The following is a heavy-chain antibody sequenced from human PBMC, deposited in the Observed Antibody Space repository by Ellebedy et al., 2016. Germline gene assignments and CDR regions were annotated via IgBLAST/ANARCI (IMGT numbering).Heavy chain of an antibody. V-gene: IGHV3-7*04. Sequence: GESLKISXRGSGFTFSNYWMAWVRQAPGKGLEWVAHMSQDGSAKIYMDPVKGRFTISRDNAKNSLFLQMNSLRVEDTAVYYCATDTGNFWSSDYWGRGTLVTVSS. D-gene: IGHD1-7*01. J-gene: IGHJ4*02. CDR3: ATDTGNFWSSDY. CDR1: GFTFSNYW. CDR2: MSQDGSAK.